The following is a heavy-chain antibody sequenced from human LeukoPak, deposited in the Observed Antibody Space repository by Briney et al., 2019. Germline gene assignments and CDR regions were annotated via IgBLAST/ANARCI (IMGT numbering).Heavy chain of an antibody. CDR2: ISYDGSNK. J-gene: IGHJ4*02. CDR1: GFTFSSYG. CDR3: AKDLSPLRFLEWLDY. D-gene: IGHD3-3*01. V-gene: IGHV3-30*18. Sequence: GGSLRLSCAASGFTFSSYGMHWVRQAPGKGLEWVAVISYDGSNKYYADSVKGRFTISRDNSKNTLYLQMNSLRAEDTAVYHCAKDLSPLRFLEWLDYWGQGTLVTVSS.